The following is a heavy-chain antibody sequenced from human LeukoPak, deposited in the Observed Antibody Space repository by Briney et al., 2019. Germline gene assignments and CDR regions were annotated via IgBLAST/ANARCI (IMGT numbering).Heavy chain of an antibody. CDR2: ISGSAGTT. V-gene: IGHV3-23*01. J-gene: IGHJ4*02. CDR1: GFTFSNYA. D-gene: IGHD3-10*01. Sequence: GGSLRLSCAASGFTFSNYAMSWVRQAPGKGLEWVSAISGSAGTTYYADSVKGRFTISRDNSKNTLYLRMSSLRAEDTAVYYCARDLGPYYYGSGREDYFDYWGQGTLVTVSS. CDR3: ARDLGPYYYGSGREDYFDY.